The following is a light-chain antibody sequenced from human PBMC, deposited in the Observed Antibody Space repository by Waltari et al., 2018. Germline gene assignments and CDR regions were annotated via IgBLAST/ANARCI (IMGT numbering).Light chain of an antibody. J-gene: IGLJ2*01. CDR3: QSYDSGLSGSV. CDR1: SPNIGAGYD. CDR2: GNN. V-gene: IGLV1-40*01. Sequence: QSGLTQPPSVSGAPGQRVTISCPGSSPNIGAGYDVHWYQKLPGTAPKLLIYGNNNRPSGVPDRFSGSKSGTSASLAITGLQAEDEADYYCQSYDSGLSGSVFGGGTKLTVL.